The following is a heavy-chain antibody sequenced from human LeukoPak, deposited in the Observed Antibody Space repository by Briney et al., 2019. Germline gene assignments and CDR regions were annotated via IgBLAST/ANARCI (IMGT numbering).Heavy chain of an antibody. D-gene: IGHD4-23*01. V-gene: IGHV3-53*01. Sequence: GGSLRLSCAVSGFSVSNNYMSWVRQAPGKGLAWVSVIYSGGATYYADSVKSRFTISRDNSKNTLYLQMNSLRAEDTAVYYCARGGGGGNPFDDWGQGTLVTVSS. J-gene: IGHJ4*02. CDR3: ARGGGGGNPFDD. CDR2: IYSGGAT. CDR1: GFSVSNNY.